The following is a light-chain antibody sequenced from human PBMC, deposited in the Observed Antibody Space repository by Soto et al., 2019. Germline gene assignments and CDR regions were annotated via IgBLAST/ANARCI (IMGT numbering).Light chain of an antibody. Sequence: QSVLTQPPSASGTPGQRVTISCSGSSSHIGSNTVNWYQQLPGTAPKLLIYSNNQRPSGVPDRFSGSKSGTSASLAISGLQSEYEADYYCAAWDDSLNGRYVFGTGTKVTVL. V-gene: IGLV1-44*01. CDR3: AAWDDSLNGRYV. CDR2: SNN. CDR1: SSHIGSNT. J-gene: IGLJ1*01.